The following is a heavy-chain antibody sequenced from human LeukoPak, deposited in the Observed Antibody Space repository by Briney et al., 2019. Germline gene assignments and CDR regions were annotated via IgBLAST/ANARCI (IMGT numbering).Heavy chain of an antibody. CDR2: IYYSGST. CDR3: AREVTIFFGRGSGSNWFDP. J-gene: IGHJ5*02. D-gene: IGHD3-9*01. CDR1: GGSTSSYY. Sequence: SETLSLTCTASGGSTSSYYWSWIGQPPGKGLEWIGYIYYSGSTNYNPSLKSRVTISVDTSKNQFSLKLSSVTAADTAVYYCAREVTIFFGRGSGSNWFDPWGQGTLVTVSS. V-gene: IGHV4-59*01.